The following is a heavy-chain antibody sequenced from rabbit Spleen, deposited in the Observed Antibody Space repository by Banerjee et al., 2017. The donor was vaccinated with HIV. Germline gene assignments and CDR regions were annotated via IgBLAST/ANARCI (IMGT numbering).Heavy chain of an antibody. D-gene: IGHD8-1*01. CDR2: INAVTGKA. CDR3: ARDTGSSFSSHGMDL. V-gene: IGHV1S40*01. J-gene: IGHJ6*01. CDR1: GFSFSSSDY. Sequence: QSLEESGGGLVKPGTSLALTCKASGFSFSSSDYICWVRQAPGKGLEWIACINAVTGKAVYANWAKGRFTISKTSSTTVTLQMTSLTAADTATYFCARDTGSSFSSHGMDLWGQGTLVTVS.